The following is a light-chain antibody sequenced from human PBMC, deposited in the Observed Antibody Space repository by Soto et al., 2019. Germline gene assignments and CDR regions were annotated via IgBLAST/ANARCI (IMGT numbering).Light chain of an antibody. CDR3: QPYRSAPFT. J-gene: IGKJ3*01. CDR1: QSISSDH. V-gene: IGKV3-20*01. CDR2: GAS. Sequence: EIVLTQSPGILSLSPGERATLACRASQSISSDHLAWYQQRPGQSPRLLIYGASSRTTGVPDRFSGSGSGTDFPLTISRLEPEDFAVYYCQPYRSAPFTFGPGTKVDIK.